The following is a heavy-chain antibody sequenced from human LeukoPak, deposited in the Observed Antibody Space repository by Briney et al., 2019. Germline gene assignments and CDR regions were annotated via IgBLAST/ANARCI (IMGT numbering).Heavy chain of an antibody. CDR2: INPSGGST. J-gene: IGHJ6*02. CDR1: GYTFTSYY. D-gene: IGHD2-2*01. V-gene: IGHV1-46*01. CDR3: ARDLASYQLRPFYGMDV. Sequence: ASVKVSCKASGYTFTSYYMHWVRQAPGQGLEWMGIINPSGGSTSYAQKFQGRVTMTRDTSTSTVYMELSSLRSEDTAVYYCARDLASYQLRPFYGMDVWGQGTTVTVSS.